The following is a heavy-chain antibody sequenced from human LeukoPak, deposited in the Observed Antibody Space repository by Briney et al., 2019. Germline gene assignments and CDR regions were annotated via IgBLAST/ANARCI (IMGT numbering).Heavy chain of an antibody. CDR1: GGSISSYY. D-gene: IGHD3-16*02. V-gene: IGHV4-4*07. Sequence: PSETLSLTCTVSGGSISSYYWSWIRQPAGKGLEWIGSIYTSGSTNYNPSLKSRVTMSVDTSKNQFSLKLSSVTAADTAVYYCATERKAYYDYVWGSYRYTYFDYWGQGTLVTVSS. CDR2: IYTSGST. CDR3: ATERKAYYDYVWGSYRYTYFDY. J-gene: IGHJ4*02.